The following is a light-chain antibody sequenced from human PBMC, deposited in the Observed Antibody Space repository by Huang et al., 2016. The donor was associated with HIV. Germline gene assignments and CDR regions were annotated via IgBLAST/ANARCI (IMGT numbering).Light chain of an antibody. J-gene: IGKJ4*01. Sequence: EIVSTQSPATLSLSPGERATLSCRASQSVSAYLAWYQQKPGQSPRLLIHGASNRATGIPTRFSGRGSGTDFTLTISSLEPEDFAVYYCHQRGDWPLTFGGGTKVEIK. CDR3: HQRGDWPLT. CDR2: GAS. CDR1: QSVSAY. V-gene: IGKV3-11*01.